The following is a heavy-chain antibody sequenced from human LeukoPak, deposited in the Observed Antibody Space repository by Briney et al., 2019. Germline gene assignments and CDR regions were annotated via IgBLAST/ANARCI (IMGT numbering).Heavy chain of an antibody. CDR1: GGSISGYY. CDR3: ARGTNSWVNGWFDP. J-gene: IGHJ5*02. D-gene: IGHD6-13*01. Sequence: SETLSLTCTVSGGSISGYYWSRIRQPAEKELEWIGRIFSSGSTAYNPSLKSRVTISLDTSKNIFSLNLGSVTAADTAFYYCARGTNSWVNGWFDPWGRGTLVTVSP. CDR2: IFSSGST. V-gene: IGHV4-4*07.